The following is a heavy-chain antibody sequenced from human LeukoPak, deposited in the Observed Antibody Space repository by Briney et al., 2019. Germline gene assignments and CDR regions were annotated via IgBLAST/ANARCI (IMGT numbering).Heavy chain of an antibody. CDR2: IKSKTDGGTT. V-gene: IGHV3-15*01. Sequence: GGSLRLSCAASGFTFSNAWMSWVRQAPGKGLEWVGRIKSKTDGGTTDYAAPVKGRFTISRDDSKNTLYLQMNSPKTEDTAVYYCTTTITLGGYSYGYAGYWGQGTLVTVSS. J-gene: IGHJ4*02. CDR1: GFTFSNAW. D-gene: IGHD5-18*01. CDR3: TTTITLGGYSYGYAGY.